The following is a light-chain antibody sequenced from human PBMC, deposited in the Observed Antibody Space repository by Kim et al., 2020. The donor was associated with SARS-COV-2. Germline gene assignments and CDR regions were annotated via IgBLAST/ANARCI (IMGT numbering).Light chain of an antibody. CDR3: NSRDSSGNHWV. V-gene: IGLV3-19*01. J-gene: IGLJ3*02. CDR2: GKN. CDR1: SLRSYY. Sequence: SSELTQDPAVSVALGQTVRITCQGDSLRSYYASWYQQKPGQAPVLVIYGKNNRPSGFPDRFSGSSSGNTASLTITGAQAEDEADYYCNSRDSSGNHWVFGGGTQLTVL.